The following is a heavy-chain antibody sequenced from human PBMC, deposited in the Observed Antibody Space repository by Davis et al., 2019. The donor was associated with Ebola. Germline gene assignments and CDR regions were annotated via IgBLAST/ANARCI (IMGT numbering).Heavy chain of an antibody. Sequence: PLETLSLTCTVSGGSINNGHYYWSWFRQPPGKSPEWLGHIYYIGTTYYNPSLDSRLTISLDVSKNQFSLSLASVSVEDSAVYFCARNTTASGWLDPWSQGMPVIVSS. CDR3: ARNTTASGWLDP. CDR1: GGSINNGHYY. D-gene: IGHD1-1*01. CDR2: IYYIGTT. V-gene: IGHV4-30-4*01. J-gene: IGHJ5*02.